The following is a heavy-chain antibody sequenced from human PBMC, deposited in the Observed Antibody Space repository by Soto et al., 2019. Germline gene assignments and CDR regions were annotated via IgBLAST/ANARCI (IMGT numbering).Heavy chain of an antibody. J-gene: IGHJ5*02. CDR3: ARETYCTTPGCSNWFDP. CDR1: GGSISSGDYY. CDR2: IFYTWNT. V-gene: IGHV4-30-4*01. D-gene: IGHD2-2*01. Sequence: SETLSLTCSVSGGSISSGDYYWSWFRQPPGKGLEWIGNIFYTWNTYYNPSLKSRLSISVDASKNHFSLKLSSVTAAETAVYYCARETYCTTPGCSNWFDPWGQGTMVTF.